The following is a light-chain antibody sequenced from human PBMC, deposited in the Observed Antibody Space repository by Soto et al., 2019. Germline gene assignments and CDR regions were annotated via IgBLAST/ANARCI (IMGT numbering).Light chain of an antibody. Sequence: QSALTQPASVSGSPGQSNTISCTGTSSDVGSYTLVSWYQQHPGKGPKLMIYEGSKRPSGVSNRFSGSKSGNTASLTISGLQAEDEADYYCCSYAGYSTFVFGTGTKLTVL. CDR1: SSDVGSYTL. CDR2: EGS. J-gene: IGLJ1*01. V-gene: IGLV2-23*01. CDR3: CSYAGYSTFV.